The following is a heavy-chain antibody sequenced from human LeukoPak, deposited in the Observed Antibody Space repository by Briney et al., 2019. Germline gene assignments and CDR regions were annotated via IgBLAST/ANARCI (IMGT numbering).Heavy chain of an antibody. V-gene: IGHV3-23*01. CDR2: ISGSGGST. J-gene: IGHJ4*02. Sequence: GGSLRLTCAASGFTFSSYAMSWVRQAPGKGLEWVSAISGSGGSTYYADSVKGRFTISRDNSKNTLYLQMNSLRAEDTAVYYCAKGTRWLQAFDYWGQGTLVTVSS. CDR1: GFTFSSYA. CDR3: AKGTRWLQAFDY. D-gene: IGHD5-24*01.